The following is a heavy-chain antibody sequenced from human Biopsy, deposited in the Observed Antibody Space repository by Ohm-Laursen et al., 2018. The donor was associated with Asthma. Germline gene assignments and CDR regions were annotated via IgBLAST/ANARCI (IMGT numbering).Heavy chain of an antibody. Sequence: SLRLSCTASGFTFSSYGMYWVRQAPGKGLEWVAVISYDGSNKYYADSVKGRFTISRDNSKNTLYLQMNSLRAEDTAVYYCARDLHPTDHLGELSEGFDYWGQGTLVTVSS. CDR1: GFTFSSYG. V-gene: IGHV3-30*03. J-gene: IGHJ4*02. D-gene: IGHD3-16*02. CDR2: ISYDGSNK. CDR3: ARDLHPTDHLGELSEGFDY.